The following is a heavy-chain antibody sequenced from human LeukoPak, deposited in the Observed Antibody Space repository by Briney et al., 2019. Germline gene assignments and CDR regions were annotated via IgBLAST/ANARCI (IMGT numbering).Heavy chain of an antibody. CDR1: GFTFSSYA. Sequence: PGGSLRLSCAASGFTFSSYAMSWVRQAPGKGLEWVSAISGSGGSTCYADSVKGRFTISRDNSKNTLYLQMNSLRAEDTAVYYCAKGDWDYGDYLGYYGMDVWGQGTTVTVSS. V-gene: IGHV3-23*01. CDR3: AKGDWDYGDYLGYYGMDV. CDR2: ISGSGGST. D-gene: IGHD4-17*01. J-gene: IGHJ6*02.